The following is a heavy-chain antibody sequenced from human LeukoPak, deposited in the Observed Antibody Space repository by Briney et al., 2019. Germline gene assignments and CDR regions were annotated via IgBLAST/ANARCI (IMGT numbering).Heavy chain of an antibody. CDR2: IRYDGSKK. Sequence: GGSLRLSCAASGFTFSSYGMHWVRQAPGKGLEWVAFIRYDGSKKYYADSVKGRFTISRDNAKNSLYLQMNSLRAEDTAVYYCAELGITMIGGVWGKGTTVTISS. J-gene: IGHJ6*04. CDR3: AELGITMIGGV. D-gene: IGHD3-10*02. CDR1: GFTFSSYG. V-gene: IGHV3-30*02.